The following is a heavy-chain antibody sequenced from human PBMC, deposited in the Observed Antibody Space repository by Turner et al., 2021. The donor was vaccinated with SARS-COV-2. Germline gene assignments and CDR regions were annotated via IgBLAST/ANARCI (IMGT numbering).Heavy chain of an antibody. Sequence: QLQLQESGPGLVKPSETLSLTCTVSGGSISSSSYYWGWIRQPPGKGLEWIGSIYYSGSTYYNTSLKSRVTISVDTSKNQFSLKLSSVTAAETAVYYCAGEEVVFRASHTLYYYGMDVWGQGTTVTVSS. CDR1: GGSISSSSYY. J-gene: IGHJ6*02. D-gene: IGHD3-22*01. CDR2: IYYSGST. CDR3: AGEEVVFRASHTLYYYGMDV. V-gene: IGHV4-39*01.